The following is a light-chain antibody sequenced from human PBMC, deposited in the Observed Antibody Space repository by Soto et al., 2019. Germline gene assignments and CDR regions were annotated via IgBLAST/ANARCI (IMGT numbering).Light chain of an antibody. J-gene: IGKJ5*01. Sequence: DIQMTQSPSSLSASVGDRVTITCRASERINNYLNWYQQKPGRAPKLLIYSASSLQSGIPSRFSGSGSGTDFTLTINSLQPEDFATYYCQQLNSFPPTFGQGTRLEIK. CDR3: QQLNSFPPT. CDR2: SAS. V-gene: IGKV1-39*01. CDR1: ERINNY.